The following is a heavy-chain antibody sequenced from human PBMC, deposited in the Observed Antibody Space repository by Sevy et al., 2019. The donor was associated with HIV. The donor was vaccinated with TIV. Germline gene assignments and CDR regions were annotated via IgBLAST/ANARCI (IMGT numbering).Heavy chain of an antibody. Sequence: GESLKISCVASGFTFGKYSMSWVRQPPGKGLEWVSTLSFGCGEINYADSVKGRFTISRDNSKSSVYLQMNNLRPEDTAVYYCSREGCTKPHDYWGQGTLVTVSS. CDR1: GFTFGKYS. D-gene: IGHD2-8*01. J-gene: IGHJ4*02. CDR3: SREGCTKPHDY. V-gene: IGHV3-23*01. CDR2: LSFGCGEI.